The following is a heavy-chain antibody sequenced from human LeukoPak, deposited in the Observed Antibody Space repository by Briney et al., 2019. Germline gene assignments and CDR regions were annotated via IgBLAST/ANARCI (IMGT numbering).Heavy chain of an antibody. CDR3: ASCYYDSSGYGWFDP. CDR1: GGTFSSYA. CDR2: IIPILGIA. Sequence: GASVKVSCKASGGTFSSYAISWVRQAPGQGREWMGRIIPILGIANYAQKFQGRVTITADKSTSTTYMELRSLRSEDTAVYYCASCYYDSSGYGWFDPWGQGTLVTVSS. V-gene: IGHV1-69*04. D-gene: IGHD3-22*01. J-gene: IGHJ5*02.